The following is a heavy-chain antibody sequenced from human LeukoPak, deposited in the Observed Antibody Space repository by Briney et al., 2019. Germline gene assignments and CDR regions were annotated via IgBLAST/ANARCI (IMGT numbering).Heavy chain of an antibody. V-gene: IGHV4-4*02. CDR1: GGSISSSNW. D-gene: IGHD3-10*01. J-gene: IGHJ6*03. Sequence: SGTLSLTCVVSGGSISSSNWWSWVRQPPEQGLEWIGEIYHSGSTNYNPSLKSRVTISVDKSKNQFSLKLSSVTAADAAVYYCARLTVRYYGSGTYYNPTGVFYYLDVWGKGTTVTVSS. CDR3: ARLTVRYYGSGTYYNPTGVFYYLDV. CDR2: IYHSGST.